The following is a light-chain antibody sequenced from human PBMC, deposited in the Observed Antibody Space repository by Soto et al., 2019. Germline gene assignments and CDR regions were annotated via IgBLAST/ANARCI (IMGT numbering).Light chain of an antibody. CDR2: DAS. V-gene: IGKV3-11*01. CDR3: QQRSNWLT. CDR1: QSLSSY. Sequence: ELVSTQSPATLSLSPGERSTLSCRASQSLSSYLAWYQQKPGQAPRLLIYDASNRATGIPARFSGSGSGTDFTLTISSLEPEDFAVYYCQQRSNWLTFGGGTKVDIK. J-gene: IGKJ4*01.